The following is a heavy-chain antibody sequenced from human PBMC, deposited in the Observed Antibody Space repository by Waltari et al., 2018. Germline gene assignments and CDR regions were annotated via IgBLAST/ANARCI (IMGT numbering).Heavy chain of an antibody. CDR1: GYSISSGYY. CDR3: ARTGTGRFFDY. Sequence: QVQLQESGPGLVKPSETLSLTCAVSGYSISSGYYWGWIRQSPGKGLEWIGTIYDSGSTYYNPSLKSRVTISVDTSKNQFSLKLSSVTAADTVVYYCARTGTGRFFDYWGQGTLVTVSS. V-gene: IGHV4-38-2*01. D-gene: IGHD1-1*01. CDR2: IYDSGST. J-gene: IGHJ4*02.